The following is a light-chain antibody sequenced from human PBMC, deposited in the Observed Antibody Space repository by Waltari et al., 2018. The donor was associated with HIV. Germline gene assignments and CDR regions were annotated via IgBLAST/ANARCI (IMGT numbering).Light chain of an antibody. CDR2: DNS. CDR1: SSNIGAGYD. J-gene: IGLJ3*02. V-gene: IGLV1-40*01. CDR3: QSYDSSLRV. Sequence: QSVLTQPPSVSGAPGQRVTISCTGSSSNIGAGYDVHWYQQLPGTAPKLLIYDNSNLPLGVPDRFSGSKSGTSASLAITGLQAEDEADYYCQSYDSSLRVFGGGTKLTVL.